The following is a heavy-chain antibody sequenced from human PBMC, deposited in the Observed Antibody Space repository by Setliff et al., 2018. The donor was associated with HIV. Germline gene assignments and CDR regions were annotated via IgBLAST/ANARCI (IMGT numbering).Heavy chain of an antibody. CDR1: GFTFSSNS. V-gene: IGHV3-30*04. J-gene: IGHJ1*01. CDR2: ISNDGSKK. D-gene: IGHD4-17*01. CDR3: VKGPYGGKGYFQY. Sequence: PGGSLRLSCEAFGFTFSSNSMHWVRQAPGKGLEWVALISNDGSKKYYADSVKGRFTISRDNSKKTLYLQMNSLRAEDTAVYYCVKGPYGGKGYFQYWGQGTVVTVSS.